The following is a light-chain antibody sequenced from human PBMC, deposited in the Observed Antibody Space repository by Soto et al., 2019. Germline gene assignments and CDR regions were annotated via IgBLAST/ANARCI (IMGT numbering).Light chain of an antibody. V-gene: IGKV3-15*01. J-gene: IGKJ4*01. CDR2: GAS. Sequence: EIVLTQSPGTLSVSPGEGATLSCRASQSSGINLAWYQQKSGQRPRLLISGASTRATGIPPRFSGSGSGTVFTLTISTLQSEDAAVYYCQQYNAWPLTFGGGTKVEVK. CDR1: QSSGIN. CDR3: QQYNAWPLT.